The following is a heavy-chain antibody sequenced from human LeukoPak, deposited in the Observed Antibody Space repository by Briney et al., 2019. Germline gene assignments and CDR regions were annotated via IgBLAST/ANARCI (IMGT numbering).Heavy chain of an antibody. V-gene: IGHV1-18*01. D-gene: IGHD2-21*02. CDR3: ARDYCNNPTCHTREFDY. CDR2: ISGYNGNT. CDR1: GYTFTSYG. Sequence: ASAKVSCKASGYTFTSYGISWVRQAPGQGLEWMGWISGYNGNTIYAQKLQGRVSMTTDTSTSIAYMDLRSLRSDDTAVYYCARDYCNNPTCHTREFDYWGQGTLVTVSS. J-gene: IGHJ4*02.